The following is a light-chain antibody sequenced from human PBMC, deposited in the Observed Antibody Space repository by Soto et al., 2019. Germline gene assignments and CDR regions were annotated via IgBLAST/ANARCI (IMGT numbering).Light chain of an antibody. V-gene: IGKV1-5*03. Sequence: DIQMTQSPSVLAASVGDKVTITCRASQDSRNSLALYQQRPGKAPELFIAQDSDTQGGVTSRFSGSGSGTEFSLTVTGLQPGAFATKVGHQDDCYFSFGQGTEL. CDR1: QDSRNS. J-gene: IGKJ2*01. CDR3: HQDDCYFS. CDR2: QDS.